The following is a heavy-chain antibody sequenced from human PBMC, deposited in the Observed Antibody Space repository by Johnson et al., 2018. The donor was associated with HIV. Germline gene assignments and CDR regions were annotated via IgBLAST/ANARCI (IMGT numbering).Heavy chain of an antibody. CDR2: INWNGGST. V-gene: IGHV3-20*04. CDR1: GFTFSSYD. Sequence: VQLVESGGGLVQPGGSLRLSCAASGFTFSSYDMHWVRQATGKGLEWVSGINWNGGSTGYADSVKGRFTISRDNAKNSLYLQMNSLRAEDTALYYCARDLYYGSGSSVAFDIWGQGTMVTVSS. D-gene: IGHD3-10*01. CDR3: ARDLYYGSGSSVAFDI. J-gene: IGHJ3*02.